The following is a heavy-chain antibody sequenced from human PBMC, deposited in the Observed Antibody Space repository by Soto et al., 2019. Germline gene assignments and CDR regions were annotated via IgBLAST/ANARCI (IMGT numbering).Heavy chain of an antibody. V-gene: IGHV1-18*04. J-gene: IGHJ4*02. CDR1: GYTFSNYA. D-gene: IGHD2-8*01. Sequence: ASVKVSCKTSGYTFSNYAISWVRQAPGQGLEWMGWVSPYNGNANYTEKFQGRVSMTTDTSTTTAYMELTSLTSDDTAIYYCARPISLIMAAPAYWGQGTMVTVYS. CDR3: ARPISLIMAAPAY. CDR2: VSPYNGNA.